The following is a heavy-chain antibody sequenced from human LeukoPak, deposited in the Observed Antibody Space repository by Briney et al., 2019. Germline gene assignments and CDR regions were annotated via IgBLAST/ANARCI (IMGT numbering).Heavy chain of an antibody. CDR3: ASTYFTTHHIDY. Sequence: SVKVSCKASGGTFSSYAISWVRQAPGQGLEWMGRIIPILGIANYAQKFQGRVTITADKSTSTAYVELSSLRSEDTAVYYCASTYFTTHHIDYWGQGTLVTVSS. D-gene: IGHD1-1*01. CDR1: GGTFSSYA. CDR2: IIPILGIA. J-gene: IGHJ4*02. V-gene: IGHV1-69*04.